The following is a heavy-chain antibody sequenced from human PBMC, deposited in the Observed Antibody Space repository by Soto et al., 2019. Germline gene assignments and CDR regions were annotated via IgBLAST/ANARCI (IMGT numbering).Heavy chain of an antibody. V-gene: IGHV4-39*01. CDR1: GGSITSSIHF. CDR2: IYFTGNT. CDR3: AGQTFTIAAASYGRSNWFDP. Sequence: SETLSLTCTVSGGSITSSIHFWVWFRQPPGKVLDWIGTIYFTGNTYYTPSLKSRLTMSIDTSKNEFSLRLNSVTAADTAVYYCAGQTFTIAAASYGRSNWFDPWGPGTLVTVSS. D-gene: IGHD6-25*01. J-gene: IGHJ5*02.